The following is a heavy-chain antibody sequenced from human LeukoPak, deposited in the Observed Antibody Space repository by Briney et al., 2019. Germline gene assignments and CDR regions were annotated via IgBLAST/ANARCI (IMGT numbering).Heavy chain of an antibody. Sequence: GGSLRLSCAASGLSFSSFAMSWVRQAPARGLEWLSSMKGTGETIYADSVRGRCTLFRDGSRNTVYLQLNILRVEDTAVYYCARASWVSTADAVRWGQGTVVTVSS. CDR1: GLSFSSFA. CDR3: ARASWVSTADAVR. J-gene: IGHJ4*02. V-gene: IGHV3-23*01. D-gene: IGHD3-16*01. CDR2: MKGTGET.